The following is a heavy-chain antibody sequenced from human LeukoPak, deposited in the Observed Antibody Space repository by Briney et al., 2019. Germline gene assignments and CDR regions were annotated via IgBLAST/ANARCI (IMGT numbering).Heavy chain of an antibody. CDR3: ARDEGTTGTTSLST. CDR2: ISAYNGNT. D-gene: IGHD1-1*01. J-gene: IGHJ5*02. CDR1: GYTFTGYY. Sequence: ASVKVSCKASGYTFTGYYMHWVRQAPGQGLEWMGWISAYNGNTNYAQKLQGRVTMTTDTSTSTAYMELRSLRSDDTAVYYCARDEGTTGTTSLSTWGQGTLVTVSS. V-gene: IGHV1-18*04.